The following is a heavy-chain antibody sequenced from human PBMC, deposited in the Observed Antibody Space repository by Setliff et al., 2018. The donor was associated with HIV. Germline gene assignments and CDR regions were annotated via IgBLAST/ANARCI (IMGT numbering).Heavy chain of an antibody. Sequence: SETLSLTCTVSGGSINNDIYFWTWIRQRPGKGLEWIGYIYYSGSTHSNPSLKSRLTISVDTSSNQFSLKLNSVTAADTAIYYCARSSRSSPFWFDYWGLGTLVTVAS. J-gene: IGHJ4*01. D-gene: IGHD6-6*01. CDR3: ARSSRSSPFWFDY. CDR1: GGSINNDIYF. CDR2: IYYSGST. V-gene: IGHV4-31*02.